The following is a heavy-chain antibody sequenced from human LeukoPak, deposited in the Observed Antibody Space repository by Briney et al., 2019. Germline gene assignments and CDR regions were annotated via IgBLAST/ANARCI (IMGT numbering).Heavy chain of an antibody. Sequence: PGGSLRLSCAAPGFTFSSYGMHWVRQAPGKGLEWVAVIWYDGSNKYYADSVKGRFTISRDNSKNTLYLQMNSLRAEDTAVYYCARLERYSGWYDYYYYGMDVWGQGTTVTVSS. D-gene: IGHD6-19*01. V-gene: IGHV3-33*01. CDR3: ARLERYSGWYDYYYYGMDV. J-gene: IGHJ6*02. CDR2: IWYDGSNK. CDR1: GFTFSSYG.